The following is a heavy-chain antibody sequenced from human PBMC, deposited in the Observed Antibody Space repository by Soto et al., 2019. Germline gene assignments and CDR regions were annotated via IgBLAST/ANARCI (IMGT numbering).Heavy chain of an antibody. CDR3: ARGAQLWLLPPGY. V-gene: IGHV4-30-4*01. CDR2: IYYSGST. Sequence: QVQLQESGPGLVKPSQTLSLTCTVSGGSISSGDYYWSWFRQPPGKGLEWIGYIYYSGSTYYNPSLKSRVTISVDTSKNQFSLKLSSVTAADTAVYYCARGAQLWLLPPGYWGQGTLVTVSS. J-gene: IGHJ4*02. D-gene: IGHD5-18*01. CDR1: GGSISSGDYY.